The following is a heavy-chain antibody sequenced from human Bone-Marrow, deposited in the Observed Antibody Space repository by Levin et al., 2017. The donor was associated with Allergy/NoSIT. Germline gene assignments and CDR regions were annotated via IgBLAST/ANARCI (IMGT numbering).Heavy chain of an antibody. J-gene: IGHJ4*02. CDR3: AAAPDRHSGFVAFES. Sequence: SLPLSCAGSRPPFRNSWIGWVRQMPGKGLEWMGNIYPGDSETRSSPSFQGRVTISVDKSSSTAYLQWSSLKAADTAIYYCAAAPDRHSGFVAFESWGQGTLVTVSS. CDR2: IYPGDSET. D-gene: IGHD6-25*01. CDR1: RPPFRNSW. V-gene: IGHV5-51*01.